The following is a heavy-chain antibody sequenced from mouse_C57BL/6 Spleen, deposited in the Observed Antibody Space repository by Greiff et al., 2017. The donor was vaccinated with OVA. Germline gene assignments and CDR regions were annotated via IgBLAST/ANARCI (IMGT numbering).Heavy chain of an antibody. CDR3: ARDYDYWYFDV. J-gene: IGHJ1*03. CDR2: INPSSGYT. CDR1: GYTFTSYW. Sequence: QVQLKQSGAELAKPGASVKLSCKAYGYTFTSYWMHWVKQRPGQGLEWIGYINPSSGYTKYNQKFKDKATLTADKSSSTAYMQLSSLTYEDSAVYYCARDYDYWYFDVWGTGTTVTVSS. V-gene: IGHV1-7*01. D-gene: IGHD2-4*01.